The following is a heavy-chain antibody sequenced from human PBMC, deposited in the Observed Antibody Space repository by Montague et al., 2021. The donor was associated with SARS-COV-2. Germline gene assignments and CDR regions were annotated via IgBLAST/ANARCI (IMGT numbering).Heavy chain of an antibody. CDR2: IYNRGTT. Sequence: SETLSLTCTVSDDSFSHYFWSWIRQPPGKGLECIGNIYNRGTTNYNPAXXSRVSLSIDKSKNQLSLNLTSVTAADTAVYYCARVGTGYSSNLPSYFQHWGLGTLVTVSS. V-gene: IGHV4-59*01. CDR3: ARVGTGYSSNLPSYFQH. CDR1: DDSFSHYF. D-gene: IGHD6-13*01. J-gene: IGHJ1*01.